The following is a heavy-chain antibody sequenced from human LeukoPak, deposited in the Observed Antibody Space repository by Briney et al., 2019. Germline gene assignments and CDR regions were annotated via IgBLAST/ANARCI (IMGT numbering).Heavy chain of an antibody. D-gene: IGHD6-19*01. CDR2: ISGSGGST. CDR3: AKVLRYSSVGGDFDY. J-gene: IGHJ4*02. V-gene: IGHV3-23*01. CDR1: GFTFSSYA. Sequence: PGGSLRLSCAASGFTFSSYAMSWVRQAPGKGLEWVSAISGSGGSTYYADSVKGRFTISRDNSKSTLYLQMNSLRAEDTAVYYCAKVLRYSSVGGDFDYWGQGTLVTVSS.